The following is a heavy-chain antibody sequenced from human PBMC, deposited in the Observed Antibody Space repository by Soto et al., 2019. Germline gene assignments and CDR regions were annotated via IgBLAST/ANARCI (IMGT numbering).Heavy chain of an antibody. CDR2: ISSDGTTT. J-gene: IGHJ1*01. CDR3: AIQDCTNDVGLEAAVTVGGALAY. CDR1: GFTFSKYW. V-gene: IGHV3-74*01. Sequence: EVQLVESGGGLVQPGKALRLSCAASGFTFSKYWMHWVRQAPGKGPVWVSYISSDGTTTDYVDSVKGRFTISRDNAKNTLYLQVASVSVEDTAVYYCAIQDCTNDVGLEAAVTVGGALAYWGQGAQVTVSS. D-gene: IGHD2-8*01.